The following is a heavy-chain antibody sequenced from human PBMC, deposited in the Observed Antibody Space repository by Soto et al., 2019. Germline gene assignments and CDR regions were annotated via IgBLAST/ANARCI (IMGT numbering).Heavy chain of an antibody. J-gene: IGHJ6*02. Sequence: ASVKVSCKASGYTFTSYGISWVRQAPGQGLEWTGWISAYNGNTNYAQKLQGRVTMTTDTSTSTAYMELRSLRSDDTAVYYCARKYTAAGPYYYYYYGMDVWGQGTTVTVSS. CDR2: ISAYNGNT. CDR1: GYTFTSYG. CDR3: ARKYTAAGPYYYYYYGMDV. D-gene: IGHD2-15*01. V-gene: IGHV1-18*01.